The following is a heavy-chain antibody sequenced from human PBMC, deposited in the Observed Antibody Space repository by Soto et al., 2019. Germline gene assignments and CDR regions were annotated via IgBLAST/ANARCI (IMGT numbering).Heavy chain of an antibody. CDR3: AGDSPYFTIFGVVGEYYFDY. J-gene: IGHJ4*02. CDR2: IIPIFGTA. Sequence: QVQLVQSGAEVKKPGSSVKVSCKASGGTFSSYAISWVRQAPGQGLEWMGGIIPIFGTANYEQKFQGRVKITADESTSTGYRALSSLSSEDTAVYYCAGDSPYFTIFGVVGEYYFDYWGQGTLVTVSS. D-gene: IGHD3-3*01. V-gene: IGHV1-69*01. CDR1: GGTFSSYA.